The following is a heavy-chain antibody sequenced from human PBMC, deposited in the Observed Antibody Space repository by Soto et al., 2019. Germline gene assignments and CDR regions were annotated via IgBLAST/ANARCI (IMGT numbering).Heavy chain of an antibody. J-gene: IGHJ5*02. D-gene: IGHD1-26*01. CDR3: AINRVPGGS. Sequence: SETLSLTCSVSGGSVSSDDRYWSWIRQPPGKGLEWIGCIYKSGGTSYNPSLKSRVIISTDTSKNQFSLKLSSVTTADAAVYYCAINRVPGGSWGQGTLVTVSS. V-gene: IGHV4-61*08. CDR1: GGSVSSDDRY. CDR2: IYKSGGT.